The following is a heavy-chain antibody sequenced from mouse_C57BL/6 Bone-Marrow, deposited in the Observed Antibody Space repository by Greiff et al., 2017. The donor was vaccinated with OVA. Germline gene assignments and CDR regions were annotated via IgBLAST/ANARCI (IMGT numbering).Heavy chain of an antibody. V-gene: IGHV1-26*01. CDR2: INPNNGGT. Sequence: EVQLQQSGPELVKPGASVKISCKASGYTFTDYYVNWVKQSHGKSLEWIGDINPNNGGTSYNQKFKGKATLTVDKSSSTAYMELRSLTSEDSAVYYCARGGYGSSPYYFDYWGQGTTLTVSS. J-gene: IGHJ2*01. CDR3: ARGGYGSSPYYFDY. CDR1: GYTFTDYY. D-gene: IGHD1-1*01.